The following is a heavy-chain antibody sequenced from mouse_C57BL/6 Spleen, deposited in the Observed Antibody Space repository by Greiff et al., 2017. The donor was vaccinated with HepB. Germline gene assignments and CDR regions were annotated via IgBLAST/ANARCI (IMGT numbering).Heavy chain of an antibody. CDR2: IYPGSGST. J-gene: IGHJ1*03. CDR1: GYTFTSYW. V-gene: IGHV1-55*01. D-gene: IGHD1-1*01. Sequence: QVQLQQPGAELVKPGASVKMSCKASGYTFTSYWITWVKQRPGQGLEWIGDIYPGSGSTNYNEKFKSKATLTVDTSSSTAYMQLSSLTSEDSAVYYCARRIYDYYGSSTGYFDVWGTGTTVTVSS. CDR3: ARRIYDYYGSSTGYFDV.